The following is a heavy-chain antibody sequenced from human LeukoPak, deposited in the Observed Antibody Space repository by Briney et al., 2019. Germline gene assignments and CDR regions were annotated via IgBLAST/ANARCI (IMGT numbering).Heavy chain of an antibody. V-gene: IGHV4-4*02. CDR1: GGSITSSNW. D-gene: IGHD2-2*01. Sequence: SETLSPTCAVSGGSITSSNWWTWVRQAPGKGLEWIGEVYYSGITNYNPSLKSRLTLSADLSKNQISLSLNSVTAADTAVYYCAKYRPPRLWGPGTPVIVSS. CDR2: VYYSGIT. CDR3: AKYRPPRL. J-gene: IGHJ4*02.